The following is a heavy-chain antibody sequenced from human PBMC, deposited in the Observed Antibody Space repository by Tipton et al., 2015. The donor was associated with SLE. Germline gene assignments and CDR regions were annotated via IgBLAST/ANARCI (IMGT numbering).Heavy chain of an antibody. CDR1: GGSITTYY. CDR3: ARDAGGSLGMESYYYYMDV. D-gene: IGHD7-27*01. CDR2: IYNSGST. V-gene: IGHV4-59*01. Sequence: TLSLTCSVSGGSITTYYWSWIRQPPGKGLEWIGHIYNSGSTYYNPSLKSRVTMSIDTSKNQFSLNLSSVTAADTAVYYCARDAGGSLGMESYYYYMDVGGKGTTVTVSS. J-gene: IGHJ6*03.